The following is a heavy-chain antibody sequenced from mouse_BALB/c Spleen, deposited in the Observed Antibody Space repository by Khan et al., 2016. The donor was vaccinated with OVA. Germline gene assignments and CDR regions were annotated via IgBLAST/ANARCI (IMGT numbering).Heavy chain of an antibody. Sequence: VQLQQSGADFVKPGASVKLSCTASGFNIKDTYMHWIHQRPQQGLVWIGRIDPANGDVRYDPKFQDKATIAADASSHTAYLQLSSLTSDDTAVYYCIRGAYSGLFAYWGQGTLVTVSA. D-gene: IGHD2-10*01. CDR3: IRGAYSGLFAY. CDR2: IDPANGDV. J-gene: IGHJ3*01. CDR1: GFNIKDTY. V-gene: IGHV14-3*02.